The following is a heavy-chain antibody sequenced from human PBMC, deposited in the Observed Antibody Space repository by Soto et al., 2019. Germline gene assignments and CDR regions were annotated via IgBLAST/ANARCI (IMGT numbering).Heavy chain of an antibody. CDR1: GGTFSSYA. CDR2: IIPITGTV. D-gene: IGHD6-6*01. Sequence: QVQLVQSGAEVKKPGSSVKVSCKVSGGTFSSYAIGWVRQAPGQGLEWMGGIIPITGTVNYAQKFQGRVTITADESTTTVYLELSSLRSEDTAVYYCAREYSSSSQNLYFEVWGRGTLVTVSS. CDR3: AREYSSSSQNLYFEV. J-gene: IGHJ2*01. V-gene: IGHV1-69*01.